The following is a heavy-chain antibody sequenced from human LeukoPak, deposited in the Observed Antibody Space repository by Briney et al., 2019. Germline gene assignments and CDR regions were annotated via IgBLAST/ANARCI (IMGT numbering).Heavy chain of an antibody. J-gene: IGHJ4*02. CDR3: AVRGSSGYYYSDY. CDR2: IIPIFGTA. Sequence: EASVKVSCKASGGTFSSYAISWVRQAPGQGLEWMGGIIPIFGTANYAQKFQGRVTITADKSTSTAYMELSSLRSEDTAVYYCAVRGSSGYYYSDYWGQGTLVTVSS. CDR1: GGTFSSYA. D-gene: IGHD3-22*01. V-gene: IGHV1-69*06.